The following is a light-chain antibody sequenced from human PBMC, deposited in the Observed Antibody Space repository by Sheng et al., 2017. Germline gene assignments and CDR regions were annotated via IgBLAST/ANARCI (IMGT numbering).Light chain of an antibody. J-gene: IGKJ5*01. CDR2: AAS. CDR1: QSISSS. CDR3: QQTYNAVA. V-gene: IGKV1-39*01. Sequence: DIQMTQSPSSLSASVGDRVTIACRASQSISSSLNWYQVKPGKAPKLLIFAASNLQSGVPSRFSGSGSGTEFTLTINSLQPEDLATYYCQQTYNAVAFGQGTRLEIK.